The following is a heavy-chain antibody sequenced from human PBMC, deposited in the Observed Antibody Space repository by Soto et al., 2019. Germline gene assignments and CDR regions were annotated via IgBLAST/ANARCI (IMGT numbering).Heavy chain of an antibody. Sequence: SVKVSCKASGGTFSSYTISWVRQAPGQGLEWMGRIIPILGIANYAQKFQGRVTITADKSTSTAYMELSSLRSEDTAVYYCALEVLQTEYYFDYWGQGTLVNVSS. J-gene: IGHJ4*02. D-gene: IGHD1-1*01. CDR3: ALEVLQTEYYFDY. V-gene: IGHV1-69*02. CDR2: IIPILGIA. CDR1: GGTFSSYT.